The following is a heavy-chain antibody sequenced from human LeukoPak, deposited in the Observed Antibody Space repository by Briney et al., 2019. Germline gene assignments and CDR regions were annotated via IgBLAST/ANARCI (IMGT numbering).Heavy chain of an antibody. Sequence: SETLSLTCTVSGGSISSYSWTWIRQPPGKELEWIGYIYYSGSTNYNPSLKSRVTISVDTSKNQFSLRLSSVTAADTAVYYCAREDYSDAFDIWGRGTMVTVSS. CDR2: IYYSGST. CDR1: GGSISSYS. V-gene: IGHV4-59*01. D-gene: IGHD3-10*01. J-gene: IGHJ3*02. CDR3: AREDYSDAFDI.